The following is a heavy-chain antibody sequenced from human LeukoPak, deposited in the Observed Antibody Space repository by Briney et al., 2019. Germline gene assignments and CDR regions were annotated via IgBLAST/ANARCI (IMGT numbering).Heavy chain of an antibody. Sequence: PGGSLRLSCAASGFSFSGYAMSWVRQAPGKGLEWVSAISGSGSTYYADSVKGRFTISRDNSKNTLYLEMNSLRAEDTAVYCCAKYKLRGSTTVSGSMDVWGKGTTVTVSS. D-gene: IGHD4-17*01. V-gene: IGHV3-23*01. J-gene: IGHJ6*03. CDR1: GFSFSGYA. CDR3: AKYKLRGSTTVSGSMDV. CDR2: ISGSGST.